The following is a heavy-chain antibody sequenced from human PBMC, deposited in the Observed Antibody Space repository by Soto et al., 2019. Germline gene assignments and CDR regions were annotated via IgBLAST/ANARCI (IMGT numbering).Heavy chain of an antibody. J-gene: IGHJ6*02. CDR2: IYYSGST. D-gene: IGHD3-16*01. CDR3: ARSYWDYVWPNDHYYYYGMDV. CDR1: GGSFSSYY. V-gene: IGHV4-59*01. Sequence: SETLSLTCAVYGGSFSSYYWSWIRQPPGKGLEWIGYIYYSGSTNYNPSLKSRVTISVDTSKNQFSLKLSSVTAADTAVYYCARSYWDYVWPNDHYYYYGMDVWGQGTTVTVSS.